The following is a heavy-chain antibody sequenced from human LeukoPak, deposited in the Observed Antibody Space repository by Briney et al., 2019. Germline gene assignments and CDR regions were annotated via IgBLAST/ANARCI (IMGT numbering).Heavy chain of an antibody. V-gene: IGHV1-2*02. D-gene: IGHD3-22*01. CDR2: VSPHSGGT. Sequence: ASVKVSCKASGYTFTSYYMHWVRQAPGQGLEYMGWVSPHSGGTNFAQKFQGRVTMTRDTSISTVYMELSRLRSDDTAVYYCARENDYYDNSGYYFSWGQGTLVTVSS. CDR3: ARENDYYDNSGYYFS. CDR1: GYTFTSYY. J-gene: IGHJ4*02.